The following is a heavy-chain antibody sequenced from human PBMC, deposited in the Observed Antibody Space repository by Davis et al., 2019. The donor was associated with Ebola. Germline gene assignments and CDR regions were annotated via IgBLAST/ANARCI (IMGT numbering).Heavy chain of an antibody. CDR3: ARRGAYYYDSSGYYTKYYFDY. CDR1: GGSVSSGSYY. D-gene: IGHD3-22*01. V-gene: IGHV4-61*01. CDR2: IYYSGST. Sequence: SETLSLTCTVSGGSVSSGSYYWSWIRQPPGKGLEWIGYIYYSGSTNYNPSLKSRVTISVDTSKNQFSLKLSSVTAADTAVYYCARRGAYYYDSSGYYTKYYFDYWGQGTLVTVSS. J-gene: IGHJ4*02.